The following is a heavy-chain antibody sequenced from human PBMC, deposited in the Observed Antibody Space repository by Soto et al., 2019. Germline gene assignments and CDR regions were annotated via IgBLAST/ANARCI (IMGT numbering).Heavy chain of an antibody. Sequence: ASVKVSCKASGYTFTSYAMHWVRQAPGQRLEWMGWINAGNGNTKYSQKFQGRVTITRYTSASTAYMELSSLRSEDTAVYYCARDRGYSYNYYYYCMDVWGQGTTVTVSS. J-gene: IGHJ6*02. CDR3: ARDRGYSYNYYYYCMDV. CDR2: INAGNGNT. D-gene: IGHD5-18*01. CDR1: GYTFTSYA. V-gene: IGHV1-3*01.